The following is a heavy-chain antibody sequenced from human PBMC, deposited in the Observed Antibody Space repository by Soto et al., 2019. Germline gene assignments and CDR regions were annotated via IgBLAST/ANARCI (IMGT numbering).Heavy chain of an antibody. Sequence: TSETLSLTCTVSGGSISSYYWSWIRQPPGKGLEWIGYIYYSGSTNYNPSLKSRVTISVDTSKNQFSLKLSSVTAADTAVYYCAHARGTNYYYYGMDVWGQGTTVTVSS. J-gene: IGHJ6*02. D-gene: IGHD1-7*01. CDR1: GGSISSYY. CDR2: IYYSGST. CDR3: AHARGTNYYYYGMDV. V-gene: IGHV4-59*01.